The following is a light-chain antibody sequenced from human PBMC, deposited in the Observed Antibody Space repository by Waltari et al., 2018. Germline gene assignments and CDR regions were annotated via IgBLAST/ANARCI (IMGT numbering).Light chain of an antibody. CDR1: SSDVGGYQY. CDR2: EVS. V-gene: IGLV2-8*01. J-gene: IGLJ1*01. Sequence: QSALTQPPSASGSPGLSVTISSTGTSSDVGGYQYVSWYQQHPGKVPKLMIYEVSKRPSGVPDRFSGSKSGNTASLTVSGLQAEDEADYYCSSYAGSNIGVFGTGTKVTVL. CDR3: SSYAGSNIGV.